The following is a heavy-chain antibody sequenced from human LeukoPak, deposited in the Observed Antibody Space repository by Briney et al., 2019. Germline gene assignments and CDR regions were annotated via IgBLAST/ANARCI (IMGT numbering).Heavy chain of an antibody. J-gene: IGHJ6*02. D-gene: IGHD6-13*01. V-gene: IGHV3-66*02. CDR3: ARGGVAAAGMDMDV. Sequence: GGSLRLPCAASGFTVSSNYMSWVRQAPGKGLEWVSVIYSGGSTYYADSVKGRFTISRDNSKNTLYLQMNSLRAEDTAVYYCARGGVAAAGMDMDVWGQETTVTVSS. CDR1: GFTVSSNY. CDR2: IYSGGST.